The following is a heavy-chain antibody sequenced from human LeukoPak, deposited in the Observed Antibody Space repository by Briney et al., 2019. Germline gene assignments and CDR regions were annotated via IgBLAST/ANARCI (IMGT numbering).Heavy chain of an antibody. V-gene: IGHV5-51*01. J-gene: IGHJ4*02. Sequence: GESLKISCKGSGYSFTSYWIGWVRQMPGKGLEWMGIIHPGDSDTRYSPSFQGQVTISADKSISTAYLQWSSLKASDTAMYYCARHPYCGGDCYTWDDYWGQGTLVTVSS. CDR2: IHPGDSDT. CDR3: ARHPYCGGDCYTWDDY. CDR1: GYSFTSYW. D-gene: IGHD2-21*02.